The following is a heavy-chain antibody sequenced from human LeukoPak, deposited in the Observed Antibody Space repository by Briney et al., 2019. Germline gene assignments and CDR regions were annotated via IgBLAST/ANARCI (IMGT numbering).Heavy chain of an antibody. CDR3: ARLSPDGYNYFDY. Sequence: PSETLSLTCTVSGGSVTTYHWTWIRQPPGKGLEWIGHIHYSGGADYSPSLKSRVTISVDTSKNQLSLKLRSVTAADTAVYYCARLSPDGYNYFDYWGQGTLVTVSS. CDR1: GGSVTTYH. V-gene: IGHV4-59*02. D-gene: IGHD5-24*01. J-gene: IGHJ4*02. CDR2: IHYSGGA.